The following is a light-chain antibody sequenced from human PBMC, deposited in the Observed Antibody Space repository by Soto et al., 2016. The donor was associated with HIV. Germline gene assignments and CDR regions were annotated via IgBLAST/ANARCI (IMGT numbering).Light chain of an antibody. V-gene: IGKV1D-13*01. Sequence: IQMTQSPSSLSASVGDRVTITCRASQDIRNSLAWYQQKPGKPPNLLIYKASNLQNGVPSRFSGSGSGTEFTLSINSLQPDDFXTYYCQQFGNKPYTFGPGTKLEIK. CDR1: QDIRNS. CDR3: QQFGNKPYT. CDR2: KAS. J-gene: IGKJ2*01.